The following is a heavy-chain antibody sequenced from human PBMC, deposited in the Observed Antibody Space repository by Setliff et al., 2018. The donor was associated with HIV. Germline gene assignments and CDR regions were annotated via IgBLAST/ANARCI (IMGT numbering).Heavy chain of an antibody. J-gene: IGHJ5*02. D-gene: IGHD2-8*02. V-gene: IGHV1-18*01. Sequence: ASVKVSCKPSGYTFTTYGLSWVRQAPGQGLEWMGWISAYNDNANYVQELQGRVTMTRDTSISTAYMELSSLRSEDTAVYYCARVGTVESLPADWFGPWGQGTLVTVSS. CDR1: GYTFTTYG. CDR3: ARVGTVESLPADWFGP. CDR2: ISAYNDNA.